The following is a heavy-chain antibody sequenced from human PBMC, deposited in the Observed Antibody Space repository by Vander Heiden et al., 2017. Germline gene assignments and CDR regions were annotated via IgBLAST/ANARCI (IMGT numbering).Heavy chain of an antibody. CDR1: GFTFDDYA. J-gene: IGHJ3*02. CDR3: AKGGRQWLANDAFDI. CDR2: ISWNSGSI. D-gene: IGHD6-19*01. Sequence: EVQLVESGGGLVQPGRSLRLSCAASGFTFDDYAMAWVRQAPGKGLEWGSGISWNSGSIAYADSVKGRFTISRDNAKNSLYLQMNSLRAEDTALYYCAKGGRQWLANDAFDIWGQGTMVTVSS. V-gene: IGHV3-9*01.